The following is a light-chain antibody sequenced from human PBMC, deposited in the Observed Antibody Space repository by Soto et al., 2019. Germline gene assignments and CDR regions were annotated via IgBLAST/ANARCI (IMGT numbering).Light chain of an antibody. CDR1: QSVSSSY. CDR2: GAS. J-gene: IGKJ4*01. Sequence: EIVLTQSPGTLSLSPGERATLSCRARQSVSSSYLAWYQQKPGQAPRLLIYGASSRATGIPDRFSGSGSGTDFTLTISSLEPEDFAVYYCQQYGSSPPVTFGGGTKVEIK. CDR3: QQYGSSPPVT. V-gene: IGKV3-20*01.